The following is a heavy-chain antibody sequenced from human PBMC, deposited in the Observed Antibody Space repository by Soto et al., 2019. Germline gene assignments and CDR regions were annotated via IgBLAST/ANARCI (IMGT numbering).Heavy chain of an antibody. CDR1: GFTFSTYS. CDR3: ARGGWLQFY. Sequence: PGGSLRLSCAASGFTFSTYSMNWVRQAPGKGLEWVAVISCSRSNKYYADSVKGRFTISRDNAKNTLYLQMNSLRAEDTAVYYCARGGWLQFYWGQGTLVTVSS. V-gene: IGHV3-30*03. D-gene: IGHD5-12*01. CDR2: ISCSRSNK. J-gene: IGHJ4*02.